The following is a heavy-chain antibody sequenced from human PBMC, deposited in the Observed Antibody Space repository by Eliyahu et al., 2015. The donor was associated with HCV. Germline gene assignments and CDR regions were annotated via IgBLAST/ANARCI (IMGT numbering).Heavy chain of an antibody. D-gene: IGHD6-13*01. CDR3: VRGGTYSRSPLDY. CDR1: GFXFSSYA. Sequence: QVQLVXSGGGVVQPGRSLSLSCVASGFXFSSYAIHWVRQVPGKGLEWVADASSDGSYKYYADSVKGRFTISRDNFKNTLSLQMNSLRTEDTAVYYCVRGGTYSRSPLDYWGQGALVTVSS. J-gene: IGHJ4*02. CDR2: ASSDGSYK. V-gene: IGHV3-30-3*01.